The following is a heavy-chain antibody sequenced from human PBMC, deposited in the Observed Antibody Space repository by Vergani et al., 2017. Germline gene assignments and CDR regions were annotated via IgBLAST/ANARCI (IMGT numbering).Heavy chain of an antibody. CDR2: IIPIFVTA. Sequence: QVQLVQSGAEVKKPRSSVKVSCKASGGTFSSYAISWVRQAPGQGLEWMGGIIPIFVTANYAQKFQGSVTITADESTSTAYMELSSLRSEDTAVSYCARRGPNSDYFDYWGQGSLVTVSS. D-gene: IGHD2-8*01. CDR3: ARRGPNSDYFDY. CDR1: GGTFSSYA. J-gene: IGHJ4*02. V-gene: IGHV1-69*01.